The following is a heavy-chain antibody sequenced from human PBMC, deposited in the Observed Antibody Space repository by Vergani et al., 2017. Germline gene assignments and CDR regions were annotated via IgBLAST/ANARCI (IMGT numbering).Heavy chain of an antibody. CDR3: AGGYYYGSGTKSPFDP. V-gene: IGHV4-34*01. CDR1: GGSFSGYY. J-gene: IGHJ5*02. D-gene: IGHD3-10*01. CDR2: INHSGST. Sequence: QVQLQQWGAGLLKPSETLSLTCAVSGGSFSGYYWSWIRQPPGKGLEWIGEINHSGSTNYNPSLKSRVTISVDTSKNQFSLKLSSVTAADTAVYYCAGGYYYGSGTKSPFDPWGQGTLVTVSS.